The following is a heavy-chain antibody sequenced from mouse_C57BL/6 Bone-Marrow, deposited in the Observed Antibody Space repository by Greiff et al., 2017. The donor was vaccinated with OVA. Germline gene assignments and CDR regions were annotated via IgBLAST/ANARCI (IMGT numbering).Heavy chain of an antibody. D-gene: IGHD2-3*01. J-gene: IGHJ3*01. Sequence: VQLQQSGPVLVKPGASVKMSCKASGYTFTDYYMNWVKQSHGKSLEWIGVINPYNGGTSYNQKFKGKATLTVDKSSSTAYMELNSLTSEDSAVYYCGRDGYPPFAYWGQGTLVTVSA. CDR3: GRDGYPPFAY. CDR1: GYTFTDYY. V-gene: IGHV1-19*01. CDR2: INPYNGGT.